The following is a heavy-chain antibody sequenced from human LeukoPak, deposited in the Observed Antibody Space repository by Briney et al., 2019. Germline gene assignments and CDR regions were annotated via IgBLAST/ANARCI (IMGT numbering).Heavy chain of an antibody. CDR1: GYTFTSYG. D-gene: IGHD2-8*02. CDR3: ARGSDPTYLTGFDY. V-gene: IGHV1-18*01. Sequence: ASVKVSRKASGYTFTSYGISWVRQAPGQGLEWMGWISAYNGNTNYAQKLQGRVTMTTDTSTSTAYMELRSLRSDDTAVYYCARGSDPTYLTGFDYWGQGTLVTVSS. J-gene: IGHJ4*02. CDR2: ISAYNGNT.